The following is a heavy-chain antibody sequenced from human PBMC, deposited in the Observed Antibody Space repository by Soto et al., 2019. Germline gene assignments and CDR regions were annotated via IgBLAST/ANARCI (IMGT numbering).Heavy chain of an antibody. CDR1: GDSLSTYY. D-gene: IGHD3-16*02. CDR2: IHDTGRT. Sequence: SETLSLTCTVSGDSLSTYYWIWIRQPAGERLEWIGRIHDTGRTNYNPSLKSRVTMSVDTSKNQFSLRVNSVTAADTAVYYCARESVSGTYRFDSWGQGTLVTVSS. CDR3: ARESVSGTYRFDS. V-gene: IGHV4-4*07. J-gene: IGHJ4*02.